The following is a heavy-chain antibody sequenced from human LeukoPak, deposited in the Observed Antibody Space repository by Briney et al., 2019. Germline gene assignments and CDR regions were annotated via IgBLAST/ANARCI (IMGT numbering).Heavy chain of an antibody. J-gene: IGHJ4*02. CDR2: INHSGST. V-gene: IGHV4-34*01. Sequence: SETLSLTCAVYGGSFSGYCWSWIRQPPGKGLEWIGEINHSGSTNYNPSLKSRVTISVDTSKNQFSLKLSSVTAADTAVYYCARGGGSSWYVDYWGQGTLVTVSS. CDR1: GGSFSGYC. D-gene: IGHD6-13*01. CDR3: ARGGGSSWYVDY.